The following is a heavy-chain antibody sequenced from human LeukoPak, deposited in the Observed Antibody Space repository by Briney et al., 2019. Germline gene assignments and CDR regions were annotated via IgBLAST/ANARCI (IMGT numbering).Heavy chain of an antibody. D-gene: IGHD1-7*01. Sequence: QPGGSLRLSCVASGFNFSSSWMSWVRQAPGKGLEWVANIKQDGSEKDYADSVKGRFTISRDNAKNSLYLQMNSLRAEDTAVYYCASMFNWNYGKDYWGQGTLVTVSS. CDR1: GFNFSSSW. CDR3: ASMFNWNYGKDY. V-gene: IGHV3-7*01. CDR2: IKQDGSEK. J-gene: IGHJ4*02.